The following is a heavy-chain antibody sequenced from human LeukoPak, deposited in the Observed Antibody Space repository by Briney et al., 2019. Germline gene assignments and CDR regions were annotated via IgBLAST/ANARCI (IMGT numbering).Heavy chain of an antibody. CDR3: ARDQVNAYAYEGWFDP. CDR1: GFTFSSYS. J-gene: IGHJ5*02. Sequence: PGGSLRLSCAASGFTFSSYSMNWVRQAPGKGLEWVSSISSSSSYIYYADSVKGRFTISRDSAKSLLFLQMNSLRVEDTAVYYCARDQVNAYAYEGWFDPWGQGTLVTVSS. V-gene: IGHV3-21*01. CDR2: ISSSSSYI. D-gene: IGHD3-16*01.